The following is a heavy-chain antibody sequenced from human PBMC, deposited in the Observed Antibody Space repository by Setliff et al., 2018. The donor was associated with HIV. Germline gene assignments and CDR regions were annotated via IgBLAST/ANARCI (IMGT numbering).Heavy chain of an antibody. CDR2: IYYTGST. D-gene: IGHD5-18*01. V-gene: IGHV4-59*01. J-gene: IGHJ4*02. CDR3: ARTRGYSLYYFDY. CDR1: GDSITSYY. Sequence: TLSLTCTVSGDSITSYYWSWIRQPPGKGLEWIGYIYYTGSTTYNPSLKSRVTMSGDTSKNKVSLKLRSVSAADTAVYYCARTRGYSLYYFDYWGQGTLVTVSS.